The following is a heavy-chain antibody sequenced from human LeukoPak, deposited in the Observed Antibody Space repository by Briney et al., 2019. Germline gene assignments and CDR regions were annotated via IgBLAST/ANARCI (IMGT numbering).Heavy chain of an antibody. CDR3: ARQRTDDSSGSLDY. V-gene: IGHV4-39*07. D-gene: IGHD3-22*01. J-gene: IGHJ4*02. CDR1: GVSISSSSYY. CDR2: IYYSGST. Sequence: SETLSLTCSVSGVSISSSSYYWGWIRQPPGRGLEWIGSIYYSGSTYYNPSLKSRVTISVDTSKNQFSLKLSSVTDADTAVYFCARQRTDDSSGSLDYWGQGTLVTVSS.